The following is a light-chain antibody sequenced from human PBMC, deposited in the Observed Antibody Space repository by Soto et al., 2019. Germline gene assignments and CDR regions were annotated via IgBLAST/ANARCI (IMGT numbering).Light chain of an antibody. CDR3: HQYGSSRT. CDR2: GAS. Sequence: EIVMTQSPATLSVSPGERATLSCRASQSISSNLAWYQQKPGQAPSLLLYGASTRATGIPARFSGSGSGTDFTLTISSLQSEDFAVYYCHQYGSSRTFGQGTKVEIK. V-gene: IGKV3-15*01. CDR1: QSISSN. J-gene: IGKJ1*01.